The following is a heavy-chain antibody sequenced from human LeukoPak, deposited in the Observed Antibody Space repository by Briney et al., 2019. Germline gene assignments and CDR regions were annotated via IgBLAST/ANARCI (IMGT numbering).Heavy chain of an antibody. CDR3: AKDLGLMVYAPQYFDY. Sequence: GGTLRLSCAASGFTFSSYGMSWVRQAPGKGLEWVSTINGSGHSTYYADSVKGRFTISRDNSKNTLYLQMNSLRAEDTAVYYCAKDLGLMVYAPQYFDYWGQGTLVTVSS. J-gene: IGHJ4*02. D-gene: IGHD2-8*01. CDR1: GFTFSSYG. V-gene: IGHV3-23*01. CDR2: INGSGHST.